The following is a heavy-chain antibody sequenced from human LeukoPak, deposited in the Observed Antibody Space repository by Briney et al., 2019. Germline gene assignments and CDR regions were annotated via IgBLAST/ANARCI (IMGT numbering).Heavy chain of an antibody. D-gene: IGHD3-9*01. J-gene: IGHJ5*02. Sequence: PSETLSLTCTVSGGSISSYFWSWIRQPPGKGLEWIGYIYYSGSTNYNPSLKSRVTISVDTSKNQFSLKLSSVTAADTAVYYCARVDRLYYDILIGWFDPWGQGTLVTVSS. CDR1: GGSISSYF. CDR2: IYYSGST. V-gene: IGHV4-59*08. CDR3: ARVDRLYYDILIGWFDP.